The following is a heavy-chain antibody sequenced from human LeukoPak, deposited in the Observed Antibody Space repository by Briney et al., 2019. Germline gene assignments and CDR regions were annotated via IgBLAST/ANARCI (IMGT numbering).Heavy chain of an antibody. CDR3: ARLVGSSSSPYDY. CDR1: GSRFTSYW. J-gene: IGHJ4*02. D-gene: IGHD6-6*01. V-gene: IGHV5-51*01. Sequence: GESLKISCKGSGSRFTSYWIGWGRQMPGKGLEWMGIIYPGDSDTRYSPSFQGQVPISADKSISTAYLQWSSLKASDTAMYYCARLVGSSSSPYDYWGQGTLVTVSS. CDR2: IYPGDSDT.